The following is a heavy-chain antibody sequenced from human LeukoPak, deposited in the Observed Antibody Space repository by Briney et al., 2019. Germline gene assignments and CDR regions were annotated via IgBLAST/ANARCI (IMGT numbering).Heavy chain of an antibody. CDR1: GYTFTSYG. D-gene: IGHD3-3*01. Sequence: ASVKVSCKASGYTFTSYGISWVRQAPGQGLEWMGWISAYNGNTNYAQKLQGRVTMTTDTSTSTAYMELRSLRSDDTAVYYCARVRHYDFWSGYRNTHYYMDVWGKGTTVTVSS. CDR3: ARVRHYDFWSGYRNTHYYMDV. V-gene: IGHV1-18*01. CDR2: ISAYNGNT. J-gene: IGHJ6*03.